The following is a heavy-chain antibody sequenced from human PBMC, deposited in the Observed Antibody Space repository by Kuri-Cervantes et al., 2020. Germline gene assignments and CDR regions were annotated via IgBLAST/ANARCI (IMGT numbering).Heavy chain of an antibody. J-gene: IGHJ4*02. CDR3: ASLSSKMATTGGY. D-gene: IGHD5-24*01. CDR1: GFTFSDYY. V-gene: IGHV3-33*08. CDR2: IWYDGSNK. Sequence: GESLKISCAASGFTFSDYYMSWIRQAPGKGLEWVAVIWYDGSNKYYADSVKGRFTISRDNSKNTLYLQMNSLRDEDTAVYYCASLSSKMATTGGYWGQGTLVTVSS.